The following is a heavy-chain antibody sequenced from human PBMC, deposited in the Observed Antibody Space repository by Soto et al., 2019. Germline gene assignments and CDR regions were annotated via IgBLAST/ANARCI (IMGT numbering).Heavy chain of an antibody. V-gene: IGHV3-30-3*01. D-gene: IGHD6-19*01. CDR3: VRGYCGGATCVSLRYYYGLDV. J-gene: IGHJ6*01. Sequence: QVQLVESGGGVIQPGRSLRLSCVPSGFTISNAAVHWLLQTLGTGLEWLASISSDGDIRYNVDSVKGRITISRDNSKNEMYLQMSSLTADDTAVSYCVRGYCGGATCVSLRYYYGLDVWGHVNTVTVSS. CDR2: ISSDGDIR. CDR1: GFTISNAA.